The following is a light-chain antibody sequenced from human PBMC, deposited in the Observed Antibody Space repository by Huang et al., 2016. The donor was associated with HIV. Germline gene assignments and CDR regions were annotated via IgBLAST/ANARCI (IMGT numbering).Light chain of an antibody. CDR3: QQRSNWPGT. Sequence: EIVLTQSPATLSLSPGVRATLSCRASQSVSSYLAWYQQKPGQAPRLLIYDASNRATGIPARFSGSGSGTDFTLTINSLEPEDFVVYYCQQRSNWPGTFGQGTKVEIK. V-gene: IGKV3-11*01. CDR1: QSVSSY. CDR2: DAS. J-gene: IGKJ1*01.